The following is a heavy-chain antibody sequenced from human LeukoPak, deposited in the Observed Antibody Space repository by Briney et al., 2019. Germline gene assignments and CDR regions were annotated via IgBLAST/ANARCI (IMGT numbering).Heavy chain of an antibody. CDR3: AKSAMSDSSGYYFDS. V-gene: IGHV3-23*01. Sequence: GGSLRLSCAASGFTSGIYAMSWVRHAPGEGLEWVSTINDSGGSTYYADSVKGRFTISRDNSYNTLYLQMNSLRAEDTAVYYCAKSAMSDSSGYYFDSWGQGTLVTVSS. D-gene: IGHD3-22*01. CDR2: INDSGGST. J-gene: IGHJ4*02. CDR1: GFTSGIYA.